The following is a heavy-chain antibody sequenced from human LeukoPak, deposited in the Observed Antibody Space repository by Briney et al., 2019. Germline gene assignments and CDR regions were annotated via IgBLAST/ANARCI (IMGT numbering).Heavy chain of an antibody. Sequence: SETLSLTCTVSGGSITTYYWSWIRQPPGKGLEWIGYIYYSGSTNYNPSLKSRVTISVDTSKNQFSLKLSSVTAADTAVYYCARLAYCGGDCYAGLDYWGQGTLVTVSS. CDR1: GGSITTYY. J-gene: IGHJ4*02. V-gene: IGHV4-59*08. D-gene: IGHD2-21*02. CDR2: IYYSGST. CDR3: ARLAYCGGDCYAGLDY.